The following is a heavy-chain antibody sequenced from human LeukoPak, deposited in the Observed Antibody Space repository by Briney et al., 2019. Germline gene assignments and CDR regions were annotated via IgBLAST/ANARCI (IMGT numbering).Heavy chain of an antibody. Sequence: GGSLRLSCAASGFTFDDYAMHWVRQAPGKGLEWVSGISWNSGSIGHADSVKGRFTISRDNAKNSLYLQMNSLRAEDTALYYCAKDIARYYYYYGMDVWGQGTTVTVSS. CDR2: ISWNSGSI. J-gene: IGHJ6*02. V-gene: IGHV3-9*01. CDR1: GFTFDDYA. CDR3: AKDIARYYYYYGMDV.